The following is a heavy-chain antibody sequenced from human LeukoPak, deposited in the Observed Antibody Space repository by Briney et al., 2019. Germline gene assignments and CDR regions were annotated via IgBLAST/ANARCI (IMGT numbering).Heavy chain of an antibody. Sequence: PSETLSLTCAVYGGSFSGYYWSWSRQPPGKGLEWIGEINHSGSTNYNPSLKSRVTISVDTSKNQFSLKLSSVTAADTAVYYCARASREDIVVVPTTVTTPHFDYWGQGTLVTVSS. J-gene: IGHJ4*02. CDR1: GGSFSGYY. V-gene: IGHV4-34*01. CDR2: INHSGST. D-gene: IGHD2-2*01. CDR3: ARASREDIVVVPTTVTTPHFDY.